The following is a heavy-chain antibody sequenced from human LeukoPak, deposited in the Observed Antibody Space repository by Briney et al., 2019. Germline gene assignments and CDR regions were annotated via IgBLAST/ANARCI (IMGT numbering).Heavy chain of an antibody. CDR2: IRSKANSYAT. Sequence: GGSLRLSCAASGFTFSGSAMHWVRQASGKGLEWVGRIRSKANSYATAYAASVKGRFTISRDDSKNTAYLQMNSLKTEDTAVYYCTRHVIGDARGYYYYYGMDVWGQGTTVTVSS. CDR3: TRHVIGDARGYYYYYGMDV. V-gene: IGHV3-73*01. J-gene: IGHJ6*02. CDR1: GFTFSGSA. D-gene: IGHD4-17*01.